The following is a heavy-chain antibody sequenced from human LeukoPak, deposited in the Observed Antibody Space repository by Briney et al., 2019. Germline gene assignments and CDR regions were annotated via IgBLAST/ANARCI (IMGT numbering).Heavy chain of an antibody. V-gene: IGHV1-69*06. CDR1: GGTFSSYA. Sequence: ASVKVSCKASGGTFSSYAISWVRQAPGQGLEWMGGIIPIFGTANYAQKFQGGVTITAGKSTSTAYMELSSLRSEDTAVYYCASRGGIAVAGLYYFDYWGQGTLVTVSS. CDR3: ASRGGIAVAGLYYFDY. D-gene: IGHD6-19*01. J-gene: IGHJ4*02. CDR2: IIPIFGTA.